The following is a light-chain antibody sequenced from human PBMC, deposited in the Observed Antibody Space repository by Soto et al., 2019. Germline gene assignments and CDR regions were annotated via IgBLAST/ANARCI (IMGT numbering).Light chain of an antibody. CDR2: AAS. Sequence: EIVLTQSPGTLSLSPGERATLSCRASQSLSSSYVVWYQQKPGQAPRLLIYAASRRATGIPDRFSGSGSATEYTLSISRFEAVDFAFYSCHQQCTFGQGTKLEIK. CDR1: QSLSSSY. CDR3: HQQCT. V-gene: IGKV3-20*01. J-gene: IGKJ2*02.